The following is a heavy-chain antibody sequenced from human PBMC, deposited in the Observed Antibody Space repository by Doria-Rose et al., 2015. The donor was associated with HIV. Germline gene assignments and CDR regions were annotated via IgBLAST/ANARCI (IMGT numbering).Heavy chain of an antibody. J-gene: IGHJ4*02. CDR1: GVSLSSPGMG. CDR3: ARIKSSRWYHKYYFDF. D-gene: IGHD6-13*01. Sequence: QITLKESGPVLVKPTETLTLTCTVSGVSLSSPGMGVSWIRQPTGKALEWLANIFSDDERYYKPSLKSRLTSSRGTSKCQVVLTMTDMDPVDTATYYCARIKSSRWYHKYYFDFWGQGTLVIVSA. V-gene: IGHV2-26*01. CDR2: IFSDDER.